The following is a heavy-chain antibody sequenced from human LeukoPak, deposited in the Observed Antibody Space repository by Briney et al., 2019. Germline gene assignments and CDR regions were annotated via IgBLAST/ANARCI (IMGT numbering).Heavy chain of an antibody. D-gene: IGHD3-3*01. V-gene: IGHV3-30*03. J-gene: IGHJ6*02. CDR1: GFTFSSYG. CDR2: ISYDGSNK. Sequence: GGSLRLSCAASGFTFSSYGMHWVRQAPGKGLEWVAVISYDGSNKYYADSVKGRFTISRDNSKNTLYLQMNSLRAEDTAVYYCARESGGGLLRFLEWYFYGMDVWGQGTTVTVSS. CDR3: ARESGGGLLRFLEWYFYGMDV.